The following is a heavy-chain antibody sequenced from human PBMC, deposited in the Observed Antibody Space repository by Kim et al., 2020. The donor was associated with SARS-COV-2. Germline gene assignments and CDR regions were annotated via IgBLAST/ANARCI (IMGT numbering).Heavy chain of an antibody. CDR1: GYTFTSYG. CDR3: ARGSSGSYGTLNYYYGMDV. Sequence: ASVKVSCKASGYTFTSYGISWVRQAPGQGLEWMGWISAYNGNTNYAQKLQGRVTMTTDTSTSTAYMELRSLRSDDTAVYYCARGSSGSYGTLNYYYGMDVWGQGTRVTVSS. J-gene: IGHJ6*02. CDR2: ISAYNGNT. D-gene: IGHD3-10*01. V-gene: IGHV1-18*01.